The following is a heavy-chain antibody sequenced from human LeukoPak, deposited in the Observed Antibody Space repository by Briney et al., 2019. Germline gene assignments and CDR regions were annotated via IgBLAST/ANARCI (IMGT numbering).Heavy chain of an antibody. Sequence: GGSLRLSCAGSGFPFSSHGMNWARQAPGKGLEWVSGISPGGPTYYADSVKGRFTISRDDSKNTLYLQMKNLRAEDTAVYYCAKDGAWLRFDDWGQGILVTVSS. D-gene: IGHD5-12*01. CDR3: AKDGAWLRFDD. CDR2: ISPGGPT. J-gene: IGHJ4*02. V-gene: IGHV3-23*01. CDR1: GFPFSSHG.